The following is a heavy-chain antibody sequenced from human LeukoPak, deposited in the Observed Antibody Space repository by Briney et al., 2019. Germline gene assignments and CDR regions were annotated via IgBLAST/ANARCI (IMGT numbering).Heavy chain of an antibody. CDR1: GASISNYY. J-gene: IGHJ5*02. CDR2: IYYSGSP. Sequence: SETLSLTCTVSGASISNYYWSWIRQPPGKGLEWIGYIYYSGSPNYNPSFKSRVTMSVDTSKNQFSLKLSSVTAADTAVYYCARQHRTYYYDSSGYNWFDPWGQGTLVTVSS. D-gene: IGHD3-22*01. CDR3: ARQHRTYYYDSSGYNWFDP. V-gene: IGHV4-59*08.